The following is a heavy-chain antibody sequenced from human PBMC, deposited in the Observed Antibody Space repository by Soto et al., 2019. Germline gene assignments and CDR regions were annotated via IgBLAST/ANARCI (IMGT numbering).Heavy chain of an antibody. V-gene: IGHV1-18*01. J-gene: IGHJ4*02. CDR3: ARDHTYRDYYDSSGYSSGGGYFDY. CDR2: ISAYNGNT. Sequence: QVQLVQSGAEVKKPGASVKVSCKASGYTFTSYGISWVRQAPGQGLEWMGWISAYNGNTNYAQKLQGRVTMTTDTATSTAYMELRSLRSDDTAVYYCARDHTYRDYYDSSGYSSGGGYFDYWGQGTLVTVSS. CDR1: GYTFTSYG. D-gene: IGHD3-22*01.